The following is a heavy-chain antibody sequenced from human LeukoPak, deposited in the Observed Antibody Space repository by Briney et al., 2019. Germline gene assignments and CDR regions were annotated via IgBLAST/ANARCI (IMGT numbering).Heavy chain of an antibody. D-gene: IGHD3-10*01. CDR2: SGST. Sequence: SETLSLTCTVSGGSFSDYNWTWIRQPPGKGLEFIWYSGSTNYNPSHKSRVTISVNTSKRHFSLTLSSVTEADTAVYYCARTRRHYYGSGKNLAPWPAGLDVWGQGTTVIVS. CDR3: ARTRRHYYGSGKNLAPWPAGLDV. V-gene: IGHV4-59*01. J-gene: IGHJ6*02. CDR1: GGSFSDYN.